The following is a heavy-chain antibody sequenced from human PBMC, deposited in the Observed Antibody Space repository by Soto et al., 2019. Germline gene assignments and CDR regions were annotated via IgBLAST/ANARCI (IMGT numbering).Heavy chain of an antibody. V-gene: IGHV4-34*01. D-gene: IGHD4-17*01. CDR3: HGSGDYGDFPRGWFDP. CDR2: INHSGST. Sequence: QVQLQQWGAGLLKPSETLSLTCAVYGGSFSGYYWSWIRQPPGKGLEWIGEINHSGSTNYNPSLKSRVTISVDTSKNQFSLKLSSVTAADTAVYYCHGSGDYGDFPRGWFDPWGQGTLVTVSS. J-gene: IGHJ5*02. CDR1: GGSFSGYY.